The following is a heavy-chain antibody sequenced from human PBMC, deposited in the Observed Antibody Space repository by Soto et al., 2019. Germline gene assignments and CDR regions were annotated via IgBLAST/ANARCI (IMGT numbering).Heavy chain of an antibody. CDR2: IYYSGST. J-gene: IGHJ6*02. V-gene: IGHV4-31*03. CDR3: VRERYCSGGSCYDYGMDV. CDR1: GGSISSGGYY. D-gene: IGHD2-15*01. Sequence: SATLSLTCTVSGGSISSGGYYWSWIRQHPGKGLEWIGYIYYSGSTYYNPSLKSRVTISVDTSKNQFSLKLSSVTAADTAVYYCVRERYCSGGSCYDYGMDVWGQGTTVT.